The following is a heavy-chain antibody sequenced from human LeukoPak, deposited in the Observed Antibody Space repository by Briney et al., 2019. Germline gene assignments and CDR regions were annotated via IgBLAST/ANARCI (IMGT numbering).Heavy chain of an antibody. Sequence: GGSLRLSRAASGFTFSSYWMHWVRQAPGKGRVWVLQISVDGSSTTYADSVKGRFTISRDNAKNTLYVQMNSLRAEDTGVYYCARVWGGYYYYMDVWGKGTTVIVSS. CDR3: ARVWGGYYYYMDV. D-gene: IGHD3-16*01. J-gene: IGHJ6*03. CDR1: GFTFSSYW. CDR2: ISVDGSST. V-gene: IGHV3-74*03.